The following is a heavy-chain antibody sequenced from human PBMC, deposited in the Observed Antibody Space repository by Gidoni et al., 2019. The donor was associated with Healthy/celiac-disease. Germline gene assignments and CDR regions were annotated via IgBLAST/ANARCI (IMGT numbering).Heavy chain of an antibody. CDR3: AREARGSGSGFDY. J-gene: IGHJ4*02. V-gene: IGHV3-30-3*01. CDR2: ISYDGSNK. Sequence: QVQLVESGGGVVQPGRSLRLACAAYGFTFSSYAMHWVRQAPGKGLEWVAVISYDGSNKYYADSVKGRFTISRDNSKNTLYLQMNSLRAEDTAVYYCAREARGSGSGFDYWGQGTLVTVSS. D-gene: IGHD3-10*01. CDR1: GFTFSSYA.